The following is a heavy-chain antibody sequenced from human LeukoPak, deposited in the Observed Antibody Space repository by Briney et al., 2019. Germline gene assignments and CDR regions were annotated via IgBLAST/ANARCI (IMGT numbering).Heavy chain of an antibody. Sequence: SETLSLTCAVSGGSISSGGYSWSWIRQPPGKGLEWIGYIYYSGSTYYNPSLKSRVTISVDTSKNQFSLKLSSVTAADTAVYYCARSRGHFDCRPKSYYFDYWGQGTLVTVSS. CDR1: GGSISSGGYS. J-gene: IGHJ4*02. CDR3: ARSRGHFDCRPKSYYFDY. CDR2: IYYSGST. D-gene: IGHD3-9*01. V-gene: IGHV4-30-2*03.